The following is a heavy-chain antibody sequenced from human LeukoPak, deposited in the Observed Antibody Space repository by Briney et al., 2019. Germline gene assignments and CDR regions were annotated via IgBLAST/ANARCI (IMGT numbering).Heavy chain of an antibody. CDR2: INTDGSTT. V-gene: IGHV3-74*01. CDR3: ARVGGGSNTPFDY. Sequence: GGSLRLSCAASEFTFSNYWMHWVRQAPGKGLVWVSRINTDGSTTNYADSVKGRFTISRDNAKSTLYRQMNSLRAEDTAVYYCARVGGGSNTPFDYWGQGTLVTVSS. D-gene: IGHD3-16*01. CDR1: EFTFSNYW. J-gene: IGHJ4*02.